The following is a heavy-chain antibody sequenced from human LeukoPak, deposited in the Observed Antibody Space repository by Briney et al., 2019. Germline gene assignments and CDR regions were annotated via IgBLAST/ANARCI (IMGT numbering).Heavy chain of an antibody. CDR2: FYPEDGEI. D-gene: IGHD2-2*01. CDR3: ATGLLCSSTSCPDY. CDR1: GYTLTELS. J-gene: IGHJ4*02. V-gene: IGHV1-24*01. Sequence: ASVTVSCKVSGYTLTELSMHWVRQAPGKGLEWMGGFYPEDGEIIYAQKFQGRVTMTEDTSTDTAYMELSSLRSEDTAVYYCATGLLCSSTSCPDYWGQGTLVTVSS.